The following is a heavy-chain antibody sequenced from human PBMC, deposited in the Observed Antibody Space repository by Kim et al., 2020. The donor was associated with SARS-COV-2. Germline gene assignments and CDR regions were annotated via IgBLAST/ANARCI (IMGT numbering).Heavy chain of an antibody. V-gene: IGHV4-34*01. CDR2: INHKGDT. CDR1: GGSLSCDFY. Sequence: SETLSLTCGVYGGSLSCDFYWTWFRQPPGKGLEWIGEINHKGDTNYSPSLKNRVTMSVDTSRNELFLKMNSVTAADGAVYYCARESGLDYWGQGILVTVTS. J-gene: IGHJ4*02. CDR3: ARESGLDY. D-gene: IGHD3-3*01.